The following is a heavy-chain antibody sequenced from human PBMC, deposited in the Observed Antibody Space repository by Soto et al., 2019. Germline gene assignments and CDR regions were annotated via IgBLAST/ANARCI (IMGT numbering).Heavy chain of an antibody. J-gene: IGHJ6*02. CDR3: VKDRVPGAYGNYYGMDV. D-gene: IGHD5-12*01. CDR2: ISYDGSDK. CDR1: GFTFNNSG. V-gene: IGHV3-30*18. Sequence: PGGSLRLSCIVSGFTFNNSGMHWVRQATGKGLEWMAVISYDGSDKYYADSVKGRVIISRDNSKNTLNLEMNSPRAEDTAIYYCVKDRVPGAYGNYYGMDVWGQGTTVTVS.